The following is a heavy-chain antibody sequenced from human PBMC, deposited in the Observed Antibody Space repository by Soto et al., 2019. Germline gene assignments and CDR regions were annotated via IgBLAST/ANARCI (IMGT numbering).Heavy chain of an antibody. Sequence: PGGSLRLSCAASGFSSSSYDMHWERQAPGKGLEWVSYISSSAGTIYYADSVKGRFTISRDNDKNSLYLQMNSLRAEDTAVYYCARDLRSQKTGRAYYYNGMDVWGHGTTVTV. CDR1: GFSSSSYD. D-gene: IGHD3-9*01. CDR2: ISSSAGTI. CDR3: ARDLRSQKTGRAYYYNGMDV. V-gene: IGHV3-48*03. J-gene: IGHJ6*02.